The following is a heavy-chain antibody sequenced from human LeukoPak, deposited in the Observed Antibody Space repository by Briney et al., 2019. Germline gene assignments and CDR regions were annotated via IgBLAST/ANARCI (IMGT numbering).Heavy chain of an antibody. D-gene: IGHD2-2*01. CDR1: GGTFSSYA. V-gene: IGHV1-69*13. J-gene: IGHJ6*03. CDR2: IIPIFGTA. Sequence: ASVKVSCKASGGTFSSYAISWVRQAPGQGLEWMGGIIPIFGTANYAQKFQGRVTITADESTSTAYMELSSLRSEDTAVYYCARDRRYCSSTSCPSGYYYYYMDVWGKGTTVTVSS. CDR3: ARDRRYCSSTSCPSGYYYYYMDV.